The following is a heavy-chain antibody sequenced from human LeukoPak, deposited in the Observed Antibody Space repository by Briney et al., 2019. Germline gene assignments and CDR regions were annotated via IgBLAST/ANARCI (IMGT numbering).Heavy chain of an antibody. CDR1: GGTFSSYG. V-gene: IGHV1-69*06. J-gene: IGHJ5*02. CDR2: IIPFFGTA. D-gene: IGHD3-3*01. CDR3: ALLSRGSYDFWSGRKDWFDP. Sequence: AASVKVSCKASGGTFSSYGIAWVRQAPGQGLEWMGGIIPFFGTAMYAQKFQGRVTITADKSTSTAYMELSRLRSDDTAVYYCALLSRGSYDFWSGRKDWFDPWGQGTLVTVSS.